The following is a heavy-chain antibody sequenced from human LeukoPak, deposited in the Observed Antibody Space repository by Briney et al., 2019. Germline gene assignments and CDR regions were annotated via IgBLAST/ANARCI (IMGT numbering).Heavy chain of an antibody. Sequence: PGGSLRLSCAASGFTFSTYAMSWVRQAPGKGLAWVSTISDGGSDTHYADSVKGRFTISRDDSKNTLYLQMNSLRAEDTAVYYCAKALYGDYGRFDYWGQGTLVIVSS. J-gene: IGHJ4*02. D-gene: IGHD4-17*01. CDR3: AKALYGDYGRFDY. CDR2: ISDGGSDT. CDR1: GFTFSTYA. V-gene: IGHV3-23*01.